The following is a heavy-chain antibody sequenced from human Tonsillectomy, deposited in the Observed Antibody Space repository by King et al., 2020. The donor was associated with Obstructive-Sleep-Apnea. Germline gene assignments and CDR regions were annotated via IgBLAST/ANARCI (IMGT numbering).Heavy chain of an antibody. CDR2: IYYSGST. CDR3: ARGGSGSYYNAPFDY. Sequence: VPLQESGPGLVKPSETLSLTCTVSGDSISTSYWSWIRQPPGKGLEWIGYIYYSGSTNYNPSLKSRVTILVDTSKNQFSLRLNSVTAADTAVYFCARGGSGSYYNAPFDYWGQGTLVTVSS. J-gene: IGHJ4*02. CDR1: GDSISTSY. V-gene: IGHV4-59*01. D-gene: IGHD3-10*01.